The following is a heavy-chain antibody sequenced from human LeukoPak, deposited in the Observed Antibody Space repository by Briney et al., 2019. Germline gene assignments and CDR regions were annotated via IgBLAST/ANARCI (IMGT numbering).Heavy chain of an antibody. CDR3: AHYGDYRYMYYFDS. Sequence: SGPTLVKPTQTLTLTCTFSGCSLTTTGVGEGWIRQPPGKALEWLALIYWNDDNRYSPSLKNRLTITKDTSKNQVVLRMTNMDPVDTATYYCAHYGDYRYMYYFDSWGQGTLVTVSS. CDR1: GCSLTTTGVG. CDR2: IYWNDDN. J-gene: IGHJ4*02. V-gene: IGHV2-5*01. D-gene: IGHD4-17*01.